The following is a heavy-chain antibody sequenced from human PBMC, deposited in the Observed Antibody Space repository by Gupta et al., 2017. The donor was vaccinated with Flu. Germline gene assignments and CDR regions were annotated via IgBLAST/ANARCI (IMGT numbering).Heavy chain of an antibody. V-gene: IGHV5-51*01. CDR2: IYPADSET. CDR3: ARVLLWFGDLGYFDL. CDR1: GYSFTNQW. J-gene: IGHJ2*01. Sequence: EVQLVQSGAEVKKPGESLKISCQGSGYSFTNQWIAWVRQMPGKGLEWMGSIYPADSETIYSPSFQGQVTFSADKSITTAHLQWSSLKASDTAMYFCARVLLWFGDLGYFDLWGRGTLVTVSS. D-gene: IGHD3-10*01.